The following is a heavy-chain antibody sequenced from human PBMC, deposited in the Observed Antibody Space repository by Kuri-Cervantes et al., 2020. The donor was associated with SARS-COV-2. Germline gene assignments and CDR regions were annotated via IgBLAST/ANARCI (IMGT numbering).Heavy chain of an antibody. CDR2: VSGTGGSS. CDR1: GFTFSSYW. J-gene: IGHJ6*02. CDR3: AKGLYYDFWSGYLSYYGMDV. D-gene: IGHD3-3*01. V-gene: IGHV3-23*01. Sequence: GGSLRLSCAASGFTFSSYWMHWVRQAPGKGLEWVSTVSGTGGSSYYADSVKGRFTISRDNSKNTLYLQMNSLRAEDTAVYYCAKGLYYDFWSGYLSYYGMDVWGQGTTVTVSS.